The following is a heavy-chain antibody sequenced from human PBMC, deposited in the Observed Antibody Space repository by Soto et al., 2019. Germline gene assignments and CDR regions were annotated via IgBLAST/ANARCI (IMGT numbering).Heavy chain of an antibody. CDR1: GYTFTTYG. J-gene: IGHJ6*02. D-gene: IGHD3-16*01. CDR3: AREGEIPYYYYGLDV. Sequence: QVQLVQSGAEVRKPGASVKVSCKASGYTFTTYGISWVRQAPGQGLEWMGWISGYNGHTKYAQKFQGRVTMTTATSTSTVYTDLRSLRSDDTAVYYWAREGEIPYYYYGLDVWGQGTTVTVSS. V-gene: IGHV1-18*01. CDR2: ISGYNGHT.